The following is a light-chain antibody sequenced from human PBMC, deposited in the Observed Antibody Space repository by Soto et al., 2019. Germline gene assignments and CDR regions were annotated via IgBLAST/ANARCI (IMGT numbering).Light chain of an antibody. CDR2: DAS. CDR3: QQRSNWPPT. V-gene: IGKV3-11*01. Sequence: ESVLTQSPATLSLSPGERATLSCRASQSVSSYLAWYQQKPGQAPRLLIYDASNRATGIPARFSGSGSGTDFTLTISSLEPEDFAVYYCQQRSNWPPTFGQGIKVDIK. J-gene: IGKJ1*01. CDR1: QSVSSY.